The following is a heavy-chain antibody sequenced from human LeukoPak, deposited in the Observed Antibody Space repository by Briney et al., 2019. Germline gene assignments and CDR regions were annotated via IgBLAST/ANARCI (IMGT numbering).Heavy chain of an antibody. J-gene: IGHJ4*02. Sequence: GGSLRLSCAASGFTFNSFAMNWVRQAPGKGLVWVSRIDVDGSTTGYADSVKGRFTISRDNAKNTLYLQMNSLRAEDTAVYYCVRGYTYGLDNWGQGTLVTVSS. CDR2: IDVDGSTT. CDR1: GFTFNSFA. CDR3: VRGYTYGLDN. D-gene: IGHD5-18*01. V-gene: IGHV3-74*01.